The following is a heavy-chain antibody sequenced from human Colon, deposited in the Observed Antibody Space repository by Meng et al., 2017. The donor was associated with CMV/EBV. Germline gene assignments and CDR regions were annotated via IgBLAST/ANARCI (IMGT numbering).Heavy chain of an antibody. CDR2: INPSGGST. V-gene: IGHV1-46*01. CDR1: GYTFTSYY. CDR3: ARASRTRRTIFGVVFDY. D-gene: IGHD3-3*01. Sequence: ASVKVSCKASGYTFTSYYMHWVRQAPGQGLEWMGIINPSGGSTSYAQKFKGRVTMTRDTSTSTVYMELSSLRSEDTAVYYCARASRTRRTIFGVVFDYWGQGTLVTVSS. J-gene: IGHJ4*02.